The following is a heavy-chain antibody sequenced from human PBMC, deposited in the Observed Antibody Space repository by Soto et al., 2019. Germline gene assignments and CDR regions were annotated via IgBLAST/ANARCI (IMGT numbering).Heavy chain of an antibody. V-gene: IGHV6-1*01. CDR3: ARASSSQTNSFDY. D-gene: IGHD6-13*01. CDR1: GDSVSIHSAA. J-gene: IGHJ4*02. Sequence: SQARSLTCASSGDSVSIHSAAWNSIRQSPWRGLEWLGRTYYKSKMYNDYAVSVKSRIPINPDTSKTQFSLQLNSVTPEDTAVYYCARASSSQTNSFDYWGQGTMVTVSS. CDR2: TYYKSKMYN.